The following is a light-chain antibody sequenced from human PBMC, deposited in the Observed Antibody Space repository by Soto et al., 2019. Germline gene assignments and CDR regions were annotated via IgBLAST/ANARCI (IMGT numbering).Light chain of an antibody. CDR2: DAS. V-gene: IGKV3-15*01. J-gene: IGKJ4*01. Sequence: EIVLTQSPGTLSLSPGERATLSCGASQSVGRNLAWYHQQPGQAPRLLIYDASSRATGVPARFSGSGSGTEFTLTISRLQSEDFAVYYCQQYSSGPPLTFGGGTKVDIK. CDR3: QQYSSGPPLT. CDR1: QSVGRN.